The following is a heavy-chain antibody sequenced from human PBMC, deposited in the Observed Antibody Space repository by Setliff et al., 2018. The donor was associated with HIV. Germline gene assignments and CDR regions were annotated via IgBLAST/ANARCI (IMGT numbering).Heavy chain of an antibody. V-gene: IGHV3-33*01. D-gene: IGHD6-19*01. CDR3: ARVPLSGWLYFDY. Sequence: PGESLKISCAASGFTYKTDAMHWVRQAPGKGLEWVAFIWYDGSNKEYGDSVKGRFTISRDNSKNMVYLEMNNLRGEDSAVYYCARVPLSGWLYFDYWGQGTLVTVS. J-gene: IGHJ4*02. CDR1: GFTYKTDA. CDR2: IWYDGSNK.